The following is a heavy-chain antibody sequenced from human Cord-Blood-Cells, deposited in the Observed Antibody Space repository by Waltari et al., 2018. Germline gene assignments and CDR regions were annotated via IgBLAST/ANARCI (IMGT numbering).Heavy chain of an antibody. CDR2: INPNSGGT. CDR3: ARDVVYCSGGSCYGWFDP. V-gene: IGHV1-2*04. CDR1: GYPFTGYY. J-gene: IGHJ5*02. Sequence: QVQLVQSGAEVKKPGASVKVSCKASGYPFTGYYMHWVRQAPGQGLEWMGWINPNSGGTNYAQKFQGWVTMTRDTSISTAYMELSRLRSDDTAVYYCARDVVYCSGGSCYGWFDPWGQGTLVTVSS. D-gene: IGHD2-15*01.